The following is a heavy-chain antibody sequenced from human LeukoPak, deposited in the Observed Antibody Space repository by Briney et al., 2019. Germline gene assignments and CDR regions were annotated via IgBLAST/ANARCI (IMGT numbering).Heavy chain of an antibody. V-gene: IGHV4-4*02. CDR3: ARRSTPDYSNYQGTKRAFDI. J-gene: IGHJ3*02. CDR2: IYHSGRT. CDR1: GGSISSSNW. Sequence: SETLSLTCAVSGGSISSSNWWSWVRQPPGKGLEWIGEIYHSGRTNYNPSLKSRVTISVDTSKNQFSLKLSSVTAADTAVYYCARRSTPDYSNYQGTKRAFDIWGQGTMVTVSS. D-gene: IGHD4-11*01.